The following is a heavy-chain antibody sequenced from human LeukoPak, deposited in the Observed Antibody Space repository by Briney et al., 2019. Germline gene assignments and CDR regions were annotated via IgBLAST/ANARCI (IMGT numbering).Heavy chain of an antibody. CDR3: ARNYDFWSGYILRHVGWFDP. CDR2: IYYSGST. CDR1: GGSISSGGYY. J-gene: IGHJ5*02. Sequence: PSETLSLTCTVSGGSISSGGYYWSWIRQHPGKGLEWIGYIYYSGSTYYNPSLKSRVTISVDTSKNQFSLKLSSVIAADTAVYYCARNYDFWSGYILRHVGWFDPWGQGTLVTVSS. D-gene: IGHD3-3*01. V-gene: IGHV4-31*03.